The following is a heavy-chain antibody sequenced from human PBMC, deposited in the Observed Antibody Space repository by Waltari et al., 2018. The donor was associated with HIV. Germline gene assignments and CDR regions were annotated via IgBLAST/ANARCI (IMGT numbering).Heavy chain of an antibody. Sequence: EVQLVESGVGLIQPGGSMRLSFAASGFTVSSTYMSWVHQAPGKGLEWVSVIYSGGSTYYADSVKGRFTISRDNSKNTVYLQMNSLRAEDTAVYYCARDLLTYFDYWGQGTLVTVSS. CDR3: ARDLLTYFDY. CDR1: GFTVSSTY. D-gene: IGHD7-27*01. CDR2: IYSGGST. V-gene: IGHV3-53*01. J-gene: IGHJ4*02.